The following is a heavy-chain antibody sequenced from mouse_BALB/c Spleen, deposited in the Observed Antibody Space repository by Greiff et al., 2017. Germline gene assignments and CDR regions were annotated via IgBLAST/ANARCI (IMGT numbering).Heavy chain of an antibody. CDR2: ISSGSSTI. Sequence: EVNLVESGGGLVQPGGSRKLSCAASGFTFSSFGMHWVRQAPEKGLEWVAYISSGSSTIYYADTVKGRFTISRDNPKNTLFLQMTSLRSEDTAMYYCARSGGSYYFDYWGQGTTLTVSS. CDR1: GFTFSSFG. V-gene: IGHV5-17*02. CDR3: ARSGGSYYFDY. D-gene: IGHD3-1*01. J-gene: IGHJ2*01.